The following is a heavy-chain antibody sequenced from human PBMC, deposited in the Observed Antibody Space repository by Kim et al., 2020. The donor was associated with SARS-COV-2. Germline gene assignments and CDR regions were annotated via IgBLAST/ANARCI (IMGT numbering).Heavy chain of an antibody. Sequence: SETLSLTCTVSGASISSYYWSWIRQPPGKGLEWIGYIYYSGSTNYNPSLKSRVTISVDTSKNQFSLNLSSVTAADTAVYYCARSRRSSYPGHAFDIWGQGTMVTVSS. V-gene: IGHV4-59*08. CDR1: GASISSYY. D-gene: IGHD3-22*01. J-gene: IGHJ3*02. CDR2: IYYSGST. CDR3: ARSRRSSYPGHAFDI.